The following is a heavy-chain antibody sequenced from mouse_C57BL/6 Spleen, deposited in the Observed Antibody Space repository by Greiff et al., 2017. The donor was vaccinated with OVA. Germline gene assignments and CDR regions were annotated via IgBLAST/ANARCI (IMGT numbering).Heavy chain of an antibody. Sequence: EVKVVESGGGLVQPGGSLSLSCAASGFTFTDYYMSWVRQPPGKALEWLGFIRNKANGYTTEYSASVKGRFTISRDNSQSILYLQMNALRAEDSATYYCARWNYYGSSYFDYWGQGTTLTVSS. J-gene: IGHJ2*01. CDR1: GFTFTDYY. CDR2: IRNKANGYTT. V-gene: IGHV7-3*01. CDR3: ARWNYYGSSYFDY. D-gene: IGHD1-1*01.